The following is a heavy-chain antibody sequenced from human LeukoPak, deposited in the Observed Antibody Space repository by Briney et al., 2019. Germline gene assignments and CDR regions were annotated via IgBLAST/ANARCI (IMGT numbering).Heavy chain of an antibody. J-gene: IGHJ4*02. V-gene: IGHV3-30*18. Sequence: PGGSLRLSCAASGFTFSSYGMHWVRQAPGKGLEWVAVLSYDGSNKYYADSVKGRFTISRDNSKNTLYLQMNSLRAEDTAVYYCAKLTLNGYDSSGYYLDYWGQGTLVTVSS. CDR2: LSYDGSNK. CDR1: GFTFSSYG. CDR3: AKLTLNGYDSSGYYLDY. D-gene: IGHD3-22*01.